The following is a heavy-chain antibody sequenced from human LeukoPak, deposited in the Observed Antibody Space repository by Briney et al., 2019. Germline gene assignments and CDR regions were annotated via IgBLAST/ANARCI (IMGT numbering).Heavy chain of an antibody. CDR1: GYTFTYYY. V-gene: IGHV1-46*01. D-gene: IGHD6-13*01. Sequence: ASVTVSCTASGYTFTYYYMHWVRQAPGQGLEWMGIINPSSGSTSYAQKFQGRVTMTRDTSTSTVYMDVSSLRSDDTAVYYCATTAASDAEYFQHWGQGTRVTVSS. CDR2: INPSSGST. CDR3: ATTAASDAEYFQH. J-gene: IGHJ1*01.